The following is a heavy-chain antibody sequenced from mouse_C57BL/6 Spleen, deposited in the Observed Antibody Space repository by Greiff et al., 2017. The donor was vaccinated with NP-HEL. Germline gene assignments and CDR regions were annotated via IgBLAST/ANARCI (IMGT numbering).Heavy chain of an antibody. CDR2: INPYNGGT. CDR1: GYTFTDYY. Sequence: EVQGVESGPVLVKPGASVKMSCKASGYTFTDYYMNWVKQSHGKSLEWIGVINPYNGGTSYNQKFKGKATLTVDKSSSTACMELNRLTSEDSAVYYCERGEDGDYDSGFAYWGQVTLVTVDA. J-gene: IGHJ3*01. CDR3: ERGEDGDYDSGFAY. V-gene: IGHV1-19*01. D-gene: IGHD2-4*01.